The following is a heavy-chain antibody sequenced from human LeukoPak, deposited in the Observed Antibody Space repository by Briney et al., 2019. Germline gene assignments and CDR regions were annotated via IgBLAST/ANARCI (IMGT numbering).Heavy chain of an antibody. CDR1: GGSISSGGYS. D-gene: IGHD4-17*01. J-gene: IGHJ4*02. CDR2: IYDVGST. V-gene: IGHV4-30-2*01. Sequence: SETLSLTCAVSGGSISSGGYSWSWIRQPPGKGLEWIGYIYDVGSTYYNPSLKSRVTISVDRSKNHLSLNLSSVTAADTAIYYCARSPTFGDFHYWGQGTLVTVSS. CDR3: ARSPTFGDFHY.